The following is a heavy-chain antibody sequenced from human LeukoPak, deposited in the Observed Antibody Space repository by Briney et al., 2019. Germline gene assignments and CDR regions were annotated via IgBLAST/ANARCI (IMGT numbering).Heavy chain of an antibody. D-gene: IGHD3/OR15-3a*01. V-gene: IGHV3-49*03. Sequence: PGGSLRLSCTASGFTLGDYAMSWFRQAPGKELEWVGFIISKVYGRTTEYAASVKGRFTISRDDSKSIAYLQMNSLKTEDTAVYYCTSDAPSGTGYYPYYYYGMDVWGQGTTVTVSS. J-gene: IGHJ6*02. CDR1: GFTLGDYA. CDR3: TSDAPSGTGYYPYYYYGMDV. CDR2: IISKVYGRTT.